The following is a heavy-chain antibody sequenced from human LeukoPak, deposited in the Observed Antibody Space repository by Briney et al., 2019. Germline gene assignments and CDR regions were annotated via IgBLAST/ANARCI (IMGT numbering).Heavy chain of an antibody. V-gene: IGHV1-8*01. J-gene: IGHJ6*03. D-gene: IGHD3-10*01. CDR3: ARGVLWFGENYMDV. CDR1: GYTFTSYD. Sequence: ASVKVSCKAFGYTFTSYDINWVRQAPGQGLEWMGWMNPNSGNTGYAQKFQGRVTMTRNTSMSTAYMELSSLRSEDTAVYYCARGVLWFGENYMDVWGKGTTVTISS. CDR2: MNPNSGNT.